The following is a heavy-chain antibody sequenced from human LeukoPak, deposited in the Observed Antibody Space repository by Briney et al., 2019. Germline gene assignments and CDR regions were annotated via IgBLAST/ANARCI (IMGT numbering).Heavy chain of an antibody. V-gene: IGHV3-66*01. CDR3: AIDVHDDLDY. J-gene: IGHJ4*02. D-gene: IGHD1-1*01. CDR1: GFTVSSNY. Sequence: GGSLRLSCAASGFTVSSNYMSWVRQAPGKGLEWVSVVYSGGSTFYADSVKGRFTISRDNSKNTLYLQVNSLRVEDTAVYYCAIDVHDDLDYWGRGTLVTVSS. CDR2: VYSGGST.